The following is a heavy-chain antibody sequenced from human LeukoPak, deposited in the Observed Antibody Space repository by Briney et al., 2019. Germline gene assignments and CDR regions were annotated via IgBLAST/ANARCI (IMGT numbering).Heavy chain of an antibody. CDR3: ARMRRGDY. Sequence: PSETLSLTCAVYGGSFSGYYWSWIRQPPGKGLEWIGEINHSGSTNYNPSLKSRVTISVDTSKNQFSLKLSPVTAADTAVYYCARMRRGDYWGQGTLVTVSS. CDR2: INHSGST. J-gene: IGHJ4*02. CDR1: GGSFSGYY. V-gene: IGHV4-34*01.